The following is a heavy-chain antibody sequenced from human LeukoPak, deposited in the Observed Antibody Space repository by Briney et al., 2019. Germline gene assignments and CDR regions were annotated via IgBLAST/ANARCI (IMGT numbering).Heavy chain of an antibody. CDR3: ASLDYGDYGAYFDY. D-gene: IGHD4-17*01. J-gene: IGHJ4*02. CDR2: IYYTENT. Sequence: PSKTLSLTCTVSGGSVSRDYWSWIRHTPGKGLEWIGYIYYTENTNYNPSLKSRVTISVDTSKNQFSLKLSSVTAADTAVYYCASLDYGDYGAYFDYWGQGTLVTVSS. CDR1: GGSVSRDY. V-gene: IGHV4-59*02.